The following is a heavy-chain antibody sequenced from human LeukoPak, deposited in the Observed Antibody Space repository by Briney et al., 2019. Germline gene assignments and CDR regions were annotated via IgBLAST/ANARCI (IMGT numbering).Heavy chain of an antibody. CDR2: IRYDGSNK. V-gene: IGHV3-30*02. D-gene: IGHD3-22*01. Sequence: PGGSLRLSCVASGFTFSSYGMHWVRQAPGKGLEWVAFIRYDGSNKYYADSVKGRSTISRDNSKNTLYLQLNSLTAEDTAVYYCAKNPSYDSSGYYPDYWGQGTLVTVSS. J-gene: IGHJ4*02. CDR1: GFTFSSYG. CDR3: AKNPSYDSSGYYPDY.